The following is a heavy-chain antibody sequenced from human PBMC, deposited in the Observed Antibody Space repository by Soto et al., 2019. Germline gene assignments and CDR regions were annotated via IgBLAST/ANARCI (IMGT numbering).Heavy chain of an antibody. V-gene: IGHV1-18*01. D-gene: IGHD3-16*01. CDR3: ARGGTPIGY. J-gene: IGHJ4*02. CDR1: GYTFTNFG. Sequence: QVQLVQSGAEVKKPGASVKVSCKASGYTFTNFGISWVRQAPGQGLEWMGWISAYNGNTNYAQKFQGRATMNTDTSTCPAYMEVRSLRFDDTAVYYCARGGTPIGYWGQGTLVTVSS. CDR2: ISAYNGNT.